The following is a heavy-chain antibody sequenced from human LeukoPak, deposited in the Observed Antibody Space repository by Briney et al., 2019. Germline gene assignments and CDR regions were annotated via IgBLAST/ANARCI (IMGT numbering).Heavy chain of an antibody. V-gene: IGHV1-46*01. J-gene: IGHJ4*02. CDR3: ASEGPYSGSYSTYFDY. Sequence: ASVKVSCKASGYTFTSYYMHWVRQAPGQGLEWMGIINPSGGSTSYAQKFQGRVTMTRDMSTSTVYMELSSLRSEDTAVYYCASEGPYSGSYSTYFDYWGQGTLVTVS. D-gene: IGHD1-26*01. CDR1: GYTFTSYY. CDR2: INPSGGST.